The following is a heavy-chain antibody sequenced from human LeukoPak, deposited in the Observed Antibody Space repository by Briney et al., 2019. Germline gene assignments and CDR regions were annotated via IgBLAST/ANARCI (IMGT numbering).Heavy chain of an antibody. J-gene: IGHJ4*02. Sequence: GGSLRLSCAASGFTFSSYSMNWLRQAPGKGLEWVSYISSSSSTIYYADSVKGRFTISRDNAKNSLYLQMNSLRAEDTAVYYCARSTLVTVIAHFDYWGQGTLVTVSS. CDR1: GFTFSSYS. CDR2: ISSSSSTI. V-gene: IGHV3-48*01. CDR3: ARSTLVTVIAHFDY. D-gene: IGHD4-17*01.